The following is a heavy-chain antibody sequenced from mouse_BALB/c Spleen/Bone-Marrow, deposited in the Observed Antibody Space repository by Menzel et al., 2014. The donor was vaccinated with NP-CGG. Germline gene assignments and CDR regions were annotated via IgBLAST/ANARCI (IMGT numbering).Heavy chain of an antibody. D-gene: IGHD2-3*01. J-gene: IGHJ3*01. Sequence: VQLQQSGPGLVQPSQSLSITCTVSGFSLTSYGVHWVRQSPGKGLERLGVIWSGGSTDYNAAFISRLSISKDNSKSQVFFKMNSLQANDTAIYYCARNNGGYYSWFAYWGQGTLVTVSA. CDR3: ARNNGGYYSWFAY. CDR2: IWSGGST. V-gene: IGHV2-2*02. CDR1: GFSLTSYG.